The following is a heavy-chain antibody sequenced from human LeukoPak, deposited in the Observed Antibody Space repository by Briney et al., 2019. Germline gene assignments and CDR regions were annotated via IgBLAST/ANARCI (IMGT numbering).Heavy chain of an antibody. V-gene: IGHV3-23*01. Sequence: GGSLRLSCAASGFAFNSYDMTWVRRAPGKGLEWVSLITTDTYYADSVRGGFTISRDNSKNTLYLQMNSLRADDTAVYYCAKAGSGHYYDYWGQGTLVTVSS. D-gene: IGHD3-22*01. CDR2: ITTDT. CDR1: GFAFNSYD. J-gene: IGHJ4*02. CDR3: AKAGSGHYYDY.